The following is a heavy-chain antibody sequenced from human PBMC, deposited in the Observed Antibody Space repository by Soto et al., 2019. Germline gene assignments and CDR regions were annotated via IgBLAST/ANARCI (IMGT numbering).Heavy chain of an antibody. CDR2: ISSSSSYI. CDR3: ARESSGSTSMDV. J-gene: IGHJ6*04. Sequence: ESGGGLVKPGGSLRLSCAASGFTFSSYSMNWVRQAPGKGLEWVSSISSSSSYIYYADSVKGRFTISRDNAKNSLYLQMNSLRAEDTAVYYCARESSGSTSMDVWGKGTTVTVSS. D-gene: IGHD2-2*01. V-gene: IGHV3-21*01. CDR1: GFTFSSYS.